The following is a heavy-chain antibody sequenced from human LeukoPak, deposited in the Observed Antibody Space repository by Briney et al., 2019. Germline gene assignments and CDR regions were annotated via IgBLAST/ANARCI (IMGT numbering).Heavy chain of an antibody. CDR2: ISAYNGNT. V-gene: IGHV1-18*01. Sequence: ASVKVSCKASGYTFTSYGISWVRQAPGQGLEWMGWISAYNGNTNYAQKLQGRVTMTTDTSTSTAYMELRSLRSDDTAVYYCARDGPSGSDPGDTFDFWGQGSLVTVSS. CDR1: GYTFTSYG. D-gene: IGHD5-12*01. CDR3: ARDGPSGSDPGDTFDF. J-gene: IGHJ4*02.